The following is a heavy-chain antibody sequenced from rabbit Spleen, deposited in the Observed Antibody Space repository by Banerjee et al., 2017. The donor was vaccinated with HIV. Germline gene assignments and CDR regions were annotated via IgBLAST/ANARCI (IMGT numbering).Heavy chain of an antibody. CDR3: ARDTGTSFSTYGMDL. J-gene: IGHJ6*01. D-gene: IGHD7-1*01. V-gene: IGHV1S40*01. CDR2: SCAGSSGFT. CDR1: GFSFSSSYD. Sequence: QSLEESGGDLVKPGASLTLTCTASGFSFSSSYDMCWVRQAPGKGLEWISCSCAGSSGFTYSATWAKGRFTCSKTSSTTVTLQTTSLTVADTATYFCARDTGTSFSTYGMDLWGPGTLVTVS.